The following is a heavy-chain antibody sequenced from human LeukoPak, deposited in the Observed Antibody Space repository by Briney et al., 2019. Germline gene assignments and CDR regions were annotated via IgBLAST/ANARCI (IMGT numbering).Heavy chain of an antibody. CDR3: ARGVPD. CDR2: ISGNGINT. CDR1: GFTFNIYA. Sequence: PGGSLRLSCATSGFTFNIYAMNWVRQAPGTGLEWVSIISGNGINTYYADSVKGRFTISRDDSKNTLYLQMNSLRVDDTAIYYCARGVPDWGQGTLVTVAS. J-gene: IGHJ4*02. V-gene: IGHV3-23*01.